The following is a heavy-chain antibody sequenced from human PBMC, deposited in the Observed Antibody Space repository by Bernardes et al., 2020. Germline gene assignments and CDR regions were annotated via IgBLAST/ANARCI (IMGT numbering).Heavy chain of an antibody. CDR1: GFTFSSYS. Sequence: GGSLRLSCAASGFTFSSYSMNWVRQAPGKGLEWVSSISSSSNYIYYADSVKGRFTISRDNAKNSLYLQMNSLRAEDTAVYYCARGSPTRPTWFDPWGQGTLVTVAS. CDR3: ARGSPTRPTWFDP. D-gene: IGHD4-17*01. J-gene: IGHJ5*02. V-gene: IGHV3-21*01. CDR2: ISSSSNYI.